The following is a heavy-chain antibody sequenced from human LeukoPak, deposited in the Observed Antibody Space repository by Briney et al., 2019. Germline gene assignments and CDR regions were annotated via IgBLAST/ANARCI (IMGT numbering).Heavy chain of an antibody. CDR2: ISYSGST. D-gene: IGHD3-22*01. Sequence: SETLSLTCTVSGGYISSYYWNWIRQPPGTGLEWIGYISYSGSTNYNPSLKSRVTISVDTSKNQFSLKLSSVTAADTAVYYCARLGSYYYDSSGYYYEGYFFDYWGQGTLVTVSS. V-gene: IGHV4-59*08. CDR3: ARLGSYYYDSSGYYYEGYFFDY. CDR1: GGYISSYY. J-gene: IGHJ4*02.